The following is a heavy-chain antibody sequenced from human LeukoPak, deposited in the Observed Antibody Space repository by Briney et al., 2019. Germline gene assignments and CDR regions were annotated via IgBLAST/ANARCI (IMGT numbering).Heavy chain of an antibody. CDR2: INHSGST. CDR3: ARSTKYHGGSDCSCSIPN. CDR1: GRSFIYYY. V-gene: IGHV4-34*01. J-gene: IGHJ4*01. D-gene: IGHD2-15*01. Sequence: SETLSLTCAVYGRSFIYYYWGWTRHPPRKGLEWIGEINHSGSTNYNTSLKSRVTISVDSSKNQFSLRLSSVTAADTAVYYCARSTKYHGGSDCSCSIPNWGQGTLVTVSP.